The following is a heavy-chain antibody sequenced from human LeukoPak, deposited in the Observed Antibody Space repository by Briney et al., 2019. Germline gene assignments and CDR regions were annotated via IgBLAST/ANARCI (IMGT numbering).Heavy chain of an antibody. D-gene: IGHD3-10*01. J-gene: IGHJ4*02. V-gene: IGHV3-30-3*01. Sequence: GSLRLSCAASGFTFSSYAMHWVRQAPGKGLEWVAVISYDGSNKYYADSVKGRFTISRDNSKNTLYLQMNSLRAEDTAVYYCARAGFRGAVYWGQGTLVTVSS. CDR1: GFTFSSYA. CDR2: ISYDGSNK. CDR3: ARAGFRGAVY.